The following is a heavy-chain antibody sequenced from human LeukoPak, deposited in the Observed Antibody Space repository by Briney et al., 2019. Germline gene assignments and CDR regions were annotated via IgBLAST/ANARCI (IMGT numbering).Heavy chain of an antibody. Sequence: GGSLRLSCAASGFTFSNYWMSWVRQAPGKGLEWVAIIKQDGSEKYYADSVKGRFTISRDNSKNTLYLQMNSLRAEDTAVYYCASGSSGYPPYWGQGTLVTVSS. J-gene: IGHJ4*02. D-gene: IGHD3-22*01. CDR3: ASGSSGYPPY. CDR2: IKQDGSEK. CDR1: GFTFSNYW. V-gene: IGHV3-7*02.